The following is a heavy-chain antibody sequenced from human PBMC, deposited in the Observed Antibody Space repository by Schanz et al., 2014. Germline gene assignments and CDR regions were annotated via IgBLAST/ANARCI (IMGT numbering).Heavy chain of an antibody. D-gene: IGHD6-19*01. J-gene: IGHJ6*02. Sequence: EVQLLESGGGLAQPGGSLRLSCAGSGFTFSSYAMSWVRQTPGKGLEWVSVSSGSGVTIYYADSVKGRFTISRDNSKNTLYLQMNSVRAEDTAVYYCAKDVSPVANTVHFYYMDVWGQGTTVTVSS. CDR2: SSGSGVTI. CDR1: GFTFSSYA. CDR3: AKDVSPVANTVHFYYMDV. V-gene: IGHV3-23*01.